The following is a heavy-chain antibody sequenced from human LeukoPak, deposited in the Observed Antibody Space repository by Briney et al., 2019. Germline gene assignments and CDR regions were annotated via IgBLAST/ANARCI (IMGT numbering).Heavy chain of an antibody. V-gene: IGHV3-23*01. CDR2: ISGSGVTT. D-gene: IGHD2-2*01. CDR1: GFTFSSYA. Sequence: GGSLRLSCVASGFTFSSYAMSWVRQAPGRGLEWVSAISGSGVTTHYAGSVKGRFSISRDNSKNTLYLQMSSLRADDTAVYYCARDGGYCSTITCPSTTPFDYWGQGTLVTVSS. CDR3: ARDGGYCSTITCPSTTPFDY. J-gene: IGHJ4*02.